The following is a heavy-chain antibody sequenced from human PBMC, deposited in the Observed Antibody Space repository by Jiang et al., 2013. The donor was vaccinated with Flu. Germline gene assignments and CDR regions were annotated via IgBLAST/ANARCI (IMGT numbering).Heavy chain of an antibody. J-gene: IGHJ5*01. Sequence: QTLSLTCAISGDTVGSDYAVWNWIRQSPSRGLEWLGRTYHRSKWYTDYAPSVRGRISISPDTTNNQFSLHLNSVTLEDTAVYFCARADFGSTSSWPDNWFDSWGQGTLVTVSS. CDR2: TYHRSKWYT. V-gene: IGHV6-1*01. CDR1: GDTVGSDYAV. CDR3: ARADFGSTSSWPDNWFDS. D-gene: IGHD3-16*01.